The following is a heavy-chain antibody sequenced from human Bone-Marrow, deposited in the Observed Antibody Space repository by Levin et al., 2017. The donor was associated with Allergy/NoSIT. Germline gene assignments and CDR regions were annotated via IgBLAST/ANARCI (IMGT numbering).Heavy chain of an antibody. J-gene: IGHJ5*02. Sequence: PSETLSLTCAVYGGSFSGYYWSWIRQPPGKGLEWIGEINHSGSTNYNPSLKSRVTISVDTSKNQFSLKLSSVTAADTAVYYCARKAAAARLGWFDPWGQGTLVTVSS. D-gene: IGHD6-13*01. CDR2: INHSGST. CDR1: GGSFSGYY. CDR3: ARKAAAARLGWFDP. V-gene: IGHV4-34*01.